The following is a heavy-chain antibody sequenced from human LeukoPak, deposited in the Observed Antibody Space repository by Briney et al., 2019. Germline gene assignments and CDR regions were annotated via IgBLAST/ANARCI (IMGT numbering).Heavy chain of an antibody. V-gene: IGHV3-23*01. J-gene: IGHJ6*02. Sequence: GRSLRLSCAASGFTFDDYAMSWVRQAPGKGLEWVSAISGSGGSTYYADSVKGRFTISRDNSKNTLYLQMNSLRAEDTAVYYCAKDLGSDSSSSHYYYGMDVWGQGTTVTVSS. CDR2: ISGSGGST. D-gene: IGHD6-13*01. CDR1: GFTFDDYA. CDR3: AKDLGSDSSSSHYYYGMDV.